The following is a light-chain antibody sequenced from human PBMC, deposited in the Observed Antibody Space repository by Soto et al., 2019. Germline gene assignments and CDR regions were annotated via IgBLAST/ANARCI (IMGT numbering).Light chain of an antibody. J-gene: IGKJ4*01. Sequence: DIQMTQSPSSLPASVGDRVTITCRASQSISSYLNWYQQKPGKAPKLLIYAASSLQSGDPSRFSGSGSGTDFTLTFSSLQPEDFATYYCQQSYSTLLTFGGGTKVDIK. CDR3: QQSYSTLLT. CDR1: QSISSY. CDR2: AAS. V-gene: IGKV1-39*01.